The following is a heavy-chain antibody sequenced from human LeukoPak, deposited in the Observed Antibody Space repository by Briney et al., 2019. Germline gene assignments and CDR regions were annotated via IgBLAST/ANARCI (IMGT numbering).Heavy chain of an antibody. CDR2: ISSDGSNK. J-gene: IGHJ2*01. Sequence: PGGSLRLSCAASGFTFSSYAMHWVRQAPGKGLEWVAVISSDGSNKYYADSVKGRFTISRDNSKNTLYLQMNSLRAEDTAVYYCARDLGWYFDLWGRGTLVTVSS. V-gene: IGHV3-30-3*01. CDR1: GFTFSSYA. CDR3: ARDLGWYFDL. D-gene: IGHD7-27*01.